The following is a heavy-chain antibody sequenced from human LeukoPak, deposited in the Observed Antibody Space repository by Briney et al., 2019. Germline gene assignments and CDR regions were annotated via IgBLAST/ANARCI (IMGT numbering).Heavy chain of an antibody. CDR1: GYTFTSYD. V-gene: IGHV1-8*03. CDR3: ARVGVAAGFYYYYYMDV. J-gene: IGHJ6*03. CDR2: MNPNSGNT. Sequence: ASVKVSCKASGYTFTSYDINWVRQATGQGLEWMGWMNPNSGNTGYAQKFQGRVTITRNTSISTAYMELSSLRSEDTAVYYCARVGVAAGFYYYYYMDVWGKGTTVTVSS. D-gene: IGHD6-13*01.